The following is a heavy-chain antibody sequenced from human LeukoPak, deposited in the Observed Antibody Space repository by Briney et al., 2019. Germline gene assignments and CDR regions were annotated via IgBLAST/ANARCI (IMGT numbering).Heavy chain of an antibody. CDR2: IRDSGGFT. J-gene: IGHJ5*02. CDR1: GFTFTTYV. CDR3: ERGTWGFDP. D-gene: IGHD1-26*01. V-gene: IGHV3-23*01. Sequence: PGGSLRLSCAATGFTFTTYVMTWVRQAPGKGLEWVSSIRDSGGFTYYADSVKGRFTISRDNSKNTLYLQINSLRAEDTAVYYCERGTWGFDPWGQGTLVTVSS.